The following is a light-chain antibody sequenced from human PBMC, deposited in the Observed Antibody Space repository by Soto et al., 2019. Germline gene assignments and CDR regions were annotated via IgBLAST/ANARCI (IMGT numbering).Light chain of an antibody. CDR1: QSVSSSY. CDR2: GAS. V-gene: IGKV3-20*01. J-gene: IGKJ4*01. CDR3: QQYGSSHLT. Sequence: EIVLTQSPGTLSLSPGERATLSCRASQSVSSSYLAWYQQKPGQAPRLLIYGASSRATGIPDRFRGSGSGTDFTLTISRLEPEDFAVYYCQQYGSSHLTFGGGTKVEIK.